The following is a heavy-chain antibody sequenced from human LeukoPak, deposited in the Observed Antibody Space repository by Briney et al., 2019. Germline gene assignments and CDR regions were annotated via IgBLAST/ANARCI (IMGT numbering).Heavy chain of an antibody. CDR1: GYTLTELS. CDR3: ATGPPVGDVFDY. D-gene: IGHD1-26*01. V-gene: IGHV1-24*01. J-gene: IGHJ4*02. Sequence: ASVKVSCKVSGYTLTELSMHWVRQAPGKGLEWMGGFDPEDGETIYAQKFQGRVTMTEDTSTDTAYMELSSLRSEDTAVYYCATGPPVGDVFDYWGQGTLVTVSS. CDR2: FDPEDGET.